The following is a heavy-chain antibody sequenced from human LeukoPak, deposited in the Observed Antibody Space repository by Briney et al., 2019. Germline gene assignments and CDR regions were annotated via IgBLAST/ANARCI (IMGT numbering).Heavy chain of an antibody. CDR1: GFTFSSFA. Sequence: GGSLRLSCAASGFTFSSFAMTWVRQAPGKGLEWVSTVSGSAGRTDYADSVKGRFTISRDNSKNTLYLQMNSLRAEDTAVYYCATEMATNGAFDYWGQGTLVTVSS. D-gene: IGHD5-24*01. CDR2: VSGSAGRT. V-gene: IGHV3-23*01. J-gene: IGHJ4*02. CDR3: ATEMATNGAFDY.